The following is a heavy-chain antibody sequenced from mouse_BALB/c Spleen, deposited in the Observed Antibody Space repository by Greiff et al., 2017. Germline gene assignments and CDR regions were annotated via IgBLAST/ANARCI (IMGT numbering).Heavy chain of an antibody. J-gene: IGHJ1*01. CDR3: ARDRYGNRWYFDV. V-gene: IGHV2-9*02. D-gene: IGHD2-10*02. Sequence: VQLQQSGPGLVAPSQSLSITCTVSGFSLTSYGVHWVRQPPGKGLEWLGVIWAGGSTNYNSALMSRLSISKDNSKSQVFLKMNSLQTDDTAMYCCARDRYGNRWYFDVWGAGTTVTVSS. CDR1: GFSLTSYG. CDR2: IWAGGST.